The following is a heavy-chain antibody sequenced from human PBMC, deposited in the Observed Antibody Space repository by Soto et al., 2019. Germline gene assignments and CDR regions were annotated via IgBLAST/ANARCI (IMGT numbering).Heavy chain of an antibody. CDR2: INPNSGGT. CDR1: GYTFSGYY. J-gene: IGHJ6*02. D-gene: IGHD5-18*01. CDR3: VRGQSPTKIHLWSPRYTMDV. Sequence: ASVKVSCKASGYTFSGYYIHWVRQAPGQGLEWMGWINPNSGGTNFAQKFQGWVTLTRDSSISTAYMELSRLKSGDSAVYYCVRGQSPTKIHLWSPRYTMDVWGQGTTVTVSS. V-gene: IGHV1-2*04.